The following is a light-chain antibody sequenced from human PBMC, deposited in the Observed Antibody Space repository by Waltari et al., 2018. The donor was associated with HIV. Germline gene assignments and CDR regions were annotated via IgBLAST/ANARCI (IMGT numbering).Light chain of an antibody. CDR2: HDT. CDR3: QVWDTNTDQYVI. Sequence: SYVLPQPPSVSVAPVMTARITCRGEDIGSKSVHWYQKQPGQAPVMVIYHDTDRPSGIPDRFSGSNSEDTATLTIRRVEAGDEADYFCQVWDTNTDQYVIFGGGTNLAV. J-gene: IGLJ2*01. CDR1: DIGSKS. V-gene: IGLV3-21*01.